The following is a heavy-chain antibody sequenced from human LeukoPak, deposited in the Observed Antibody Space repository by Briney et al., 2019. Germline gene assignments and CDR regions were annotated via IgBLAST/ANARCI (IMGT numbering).Heavy chain of an antibody. J-gene: IGHJ4*02. CDR3: ARDANCYGSGKSDY. D-gene: IGHD3-10*01. V-gene: IGHV3-21*01. CDR1: GFTFSSYN. CDR2: ISSSSSYI. Sequence: GGSLRLSCAASGFTFSSYNMNWVRQAPGKGLEWVSSISSSSSYIYYADSVKGRFTISRDNAKNSLYLQMNSLRAEDTAVYYCARDANCYGSGKSDYWGQGTLVTVSS.